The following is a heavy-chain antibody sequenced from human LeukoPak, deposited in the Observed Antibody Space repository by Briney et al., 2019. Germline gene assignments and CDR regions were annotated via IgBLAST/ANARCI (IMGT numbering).Heavy chain of an antibody. J-gene: IGHJ5*02. CDR3: ARGWYDMSFDP. D-gene: IGHD3-9*01. CDR2: IIPIFGTA. CDR1: GYTFTSYG. V-gene: IGHV1-8*02. Sequence: ASVKVSCKASGYTFTSYGISWVRQAPGQGHEWMGGIIPIFGTANYAQKFQGRVTMTRNTSISTAYMELSSLRSEDTAVYYCARGWYDMSFDPWGQGTLVTVSS.